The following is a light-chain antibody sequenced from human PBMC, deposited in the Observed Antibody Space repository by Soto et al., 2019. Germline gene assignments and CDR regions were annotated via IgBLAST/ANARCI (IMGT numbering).Light chain of an antibody. J-gene: IGLJ1*01. CDR3: QVWDSSSDHRV. CDR1: NIGSKS. V-gene: IGLV3-21*04. CDR2: YDS. Sequence: SYELTQPPSVSVAPGKTARITCGGNNIGSKSVHWYQQKPGQAPVLVIYYDSDQPSGIPERFSGSNSGNTATLTISRVEAGDEADYYCQVWDSSSDHRVFGTGTKLTVL.